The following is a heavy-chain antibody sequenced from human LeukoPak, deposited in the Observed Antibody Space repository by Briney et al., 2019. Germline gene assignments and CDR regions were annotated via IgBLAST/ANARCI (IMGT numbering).Heavy chain of an antibody. Sequence: PSETLSLTCTVSGGSISSSSYYWGWIRQPPGKGLEWIGSIYYSGSTYYNPSLKSRVTISIDTSKNQFSLKLSSVTAADTAVYYCARGTNDYVWGSYRPIDYWGQGTLVTVSS. CDR1: GGSISSSSYY. J-gene: IGHJ4*02. D-gene: IGHD3-16*02. V-gene: IGHV4-39*01. CDR3: ARGTNDYVWGSYRPIDY. CDR2: IYYSGST.